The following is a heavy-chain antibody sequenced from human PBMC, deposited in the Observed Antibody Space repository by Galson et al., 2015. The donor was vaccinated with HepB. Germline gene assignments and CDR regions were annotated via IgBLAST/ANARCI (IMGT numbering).Heavy chain of an antibody. D-gene: IGHD3-22*01. CDR2: VYYSGST. V-gene: IGHV4-59*12. J-gene: IGHJ4*02. CDR3: ARLKYDSSGYCYFDY. Sequence: ETLSLTCTVSGASINSYFWSWIRQPPGKGLEWNGHVYYSGSTNCNPSLKSRITISADTSKNQFSLKLSSVTAADTAVYYCARLKYDSSGYCYFDYWGQGTLVTVSS. CDR1: GASINSYF.